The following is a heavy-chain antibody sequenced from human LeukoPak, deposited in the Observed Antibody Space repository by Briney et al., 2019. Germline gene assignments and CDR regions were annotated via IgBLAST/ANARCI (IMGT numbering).Heavy chain of an antibody. CDR2: IYYSGST. CDR3: AREVFDDFWSGYSPRFDL. Sequence: SETLSLTCTVSSGSISSYYWSWLRQPPGQGLEGGGDIYYSGSTNYNPSLKSRVTISVDTSKNQYSLKLSSVTAADAAVYYCAREVFDDFWSGYSPRFDLWGQGTLVTVSS. V-gene: IGHV4-59*01. D-gene: IGHD3-3*01. J-gene: IGHJ5*02. CDR1: SGSISSYY.